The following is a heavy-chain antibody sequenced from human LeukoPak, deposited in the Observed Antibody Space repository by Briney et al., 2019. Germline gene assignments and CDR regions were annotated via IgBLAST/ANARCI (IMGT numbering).Heavy chain of an antibody. D-gene: IGHD6-19*01. J-gene: IGHJ4*02. V-gene: IGHV1-2*02. CDR2: INPNTGAI. Sequence: ASVKVSRKPSGYTFTGYYLHWLRPAPGQGLEWMGWINPNTGAIMFAEKFRGRVTMTRDTSISTGYMELRGLKSDDTAVYYCARDRVGSGWPRPYYFEFWGQGTPVTVSS. CDR1: GYTFTGYY. CDR3: ARDRVGSGWPRPYYFEF.